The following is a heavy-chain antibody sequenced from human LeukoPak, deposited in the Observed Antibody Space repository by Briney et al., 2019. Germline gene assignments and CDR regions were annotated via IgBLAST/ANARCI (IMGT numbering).Heavy chain of an antibody. Sequence: TLSLTCSVSGGSISSSNYYWSWIRQPAGTGLEWLGRIYTSESTNYNPSLKSRVTISVDTSRNQFSLKLSSVTAADTAVYYCARGLWFGDENPPYFDYWGQGILVTVSS. CDR2: IYTSEST. J-gene: IGHJ4*02. CDR1: GGSISSSNYY. D-gene: IGHD3-10*01. V-gene: IGHV4-61*02. CDR3: ARGLWFGDENPPYFDY.